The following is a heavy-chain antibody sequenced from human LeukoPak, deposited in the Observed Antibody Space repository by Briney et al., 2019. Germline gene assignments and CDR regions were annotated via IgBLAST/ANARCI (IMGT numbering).Heavy chain of an antibody. CDR2: IYYSGST. CDR1: GGSIGSSYYY. CDR3: ARHRIAARGSFDY. Sequence: SETLSLTCSVSGGSIGSSYYYWGWIRQPPGRGLEWIGSIYYSGSTYYNPSLKSRVTISEDPSKNQFSLKLNSVTAADTAVYYCARHRIAARGSFDYWGQGTLVTVSS. J-gene: IGHJ4*02. D-gene: IGHD6-6*01. V-gene: IGHV4-39*01.